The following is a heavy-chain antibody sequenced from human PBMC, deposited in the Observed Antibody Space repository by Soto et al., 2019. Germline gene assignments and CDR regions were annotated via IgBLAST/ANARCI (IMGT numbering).Heavy chain of an antibody. D-gene: IGHD3-10*01. V-gene: IGHV3-23*01. CDR2: ISGSGGST. J-gene: IGHJ5*02. CDR3: AKDTRFGESNNWFDP. CDR1: GFTFSSYA. Sequence: EVQLLESGGGLVQPGGSLRLSCAASGFTFSSYAMSWVCQAPGKGLEWVSAISGSGGSTYYADSVKGRFTISRDNSKNTLYLQMNSLRAEDTAVYYCAKDTRFGESNNWFDPWGQGTLVTVSS.